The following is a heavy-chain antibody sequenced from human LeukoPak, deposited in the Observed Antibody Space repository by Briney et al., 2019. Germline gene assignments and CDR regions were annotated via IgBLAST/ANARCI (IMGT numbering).Heavy chain of an antibody. CDR3: ARVGGEMVRGVIITDYLDY. D-gene: IGHD3-10*01. CDR1: GGSISSYY. V-gene: IGHV4-4*07. Sequence: SETLSLTCTVSGGSISSYYWSWIRQPAGKGLEWLGRIYTSGSTNYNPSLKSRVTMSVDTSKNQFSLKLSSVTAADTAVYYCARVGGEMVRGVIITDYLDYWGQGTLVTVSS. J-gene: IGHJ4*02. CDR2: IYTSGST.